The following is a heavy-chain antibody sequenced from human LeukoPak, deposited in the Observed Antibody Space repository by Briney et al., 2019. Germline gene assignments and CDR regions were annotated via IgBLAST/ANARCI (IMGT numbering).Heavy chain of an antibody. CDR2: IRYDGSNK. J-gene: IGHJ4*02. Sequence: PGGSLRLSCAASGFTFSSYGMHWVRQAPGKGLEWVAFIRYDGSNKYYADSLKGRFTISRDNSKNSLYLQMNSLRAEDMAVYYCARDQGAGYCSGGSCYSGYYFDYWGQGTLVTVSS. V-gene: IGHV3-30*02. CDR3: ARDQGAGYCSGGSCYSGYYFDY. D-gene: IGHD2-15*01. CDR1: GFTFSSYG.